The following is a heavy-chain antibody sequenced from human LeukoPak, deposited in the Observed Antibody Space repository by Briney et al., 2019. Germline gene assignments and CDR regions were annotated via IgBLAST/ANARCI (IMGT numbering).Heavy chain of an antibody. CDR2: INPNSGGT. Sequence: ASVKVSCKASGYTFTGYCMQWVRQAPGQGLEWMGWINPNSGGTKYAQKFQGRVTMTRDTSISTAYMELSRLISDDTAVYYCARGTLIGSTWVFDYWGQGTLVTVSS. V-gene: IGHV1-2*02. D-gene: IGHD6-13*01. CDR3: ARGTLIGSTWVFDY. J-gene: IGHJ4*02. CDR1: GYTFTGYC.